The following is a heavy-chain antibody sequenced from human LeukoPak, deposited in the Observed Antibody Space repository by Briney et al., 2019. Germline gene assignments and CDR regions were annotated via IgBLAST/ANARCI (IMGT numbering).Heavy chain of an antibody. V-gene: IGHV4-4*07. Sequence: SETLSLTCTVSGGSISSYYWSWIRQPAGKGLEWIGRIYTSGSTNYNPSLKSGVTMSVNTSKNQFSLKLSSVTAADTAVYYCARDMGMDIVATISGWFDPWGQGTLVTVSS. CDR3: ARDMGMDIVATISGWFDP. CDR2: IYTSGST. D-gene: IGHD5-12*01. J-gene: IGHJ5*02. CDR1: GGSISSYY.